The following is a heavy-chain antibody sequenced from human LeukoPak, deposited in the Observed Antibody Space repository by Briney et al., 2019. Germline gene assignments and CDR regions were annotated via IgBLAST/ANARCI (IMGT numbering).Heavy chain of an antibody. CDR2: INPNSGGT. Sequence: EASVKVSCKASGYTFTDYCIHWVRQAPGQGLEWMGWINPNSGGTNYAQKFQGWVTMTRDTSISTAYVDLSRLKSDDTAVYYCASDGGTRGAVAGYFDYWGQGALVTVSS. CDR3: ASDGGTRGAVAGYFDY. D-gene: IGHD6-19*01. CDR1: GYTFTDYC. J-gene: IGHJ4*02. V-gene: IGHV1-2*04.